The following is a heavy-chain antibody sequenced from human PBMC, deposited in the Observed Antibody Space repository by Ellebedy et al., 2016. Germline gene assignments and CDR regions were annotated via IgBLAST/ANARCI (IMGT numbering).Heavy chain of an antibody. CDR3: ARGRCHGDNCYSSYFYH. CDR1: GYTLTELS. V-gene: IGHV1-24*01. CDR2: FDPEDGET. J-gene: IGHJ1*01. Sequence: ASVKVSCXVSGYTLTELSMHWVRQAPGKGLEWMGGFDPEDGETIYAQKFQGRVTMTKDTSARTAYMELSSLRSEDTAVYYCARGRCHGDNCYSSYFYHWGQGTLVTVSS. D-gene: IGHD2-15*01.